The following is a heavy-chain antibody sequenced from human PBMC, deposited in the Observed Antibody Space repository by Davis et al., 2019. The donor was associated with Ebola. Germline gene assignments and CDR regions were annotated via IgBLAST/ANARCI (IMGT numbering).Heavy chain of an antibody. CDR3: ARGRFFWSGSFLGYFDY. D-gene: IGHD3-3*01. CDR1: GYTFTAHY. Sequence: ASVKVSCKTSGYTFTAHYLHWVRQAPGQGLEWVGWINPNSGDTNFAQKFLGTVTLTRDTSTNTAYLELTRPTSDATAVYFCARGRFFWSGSFLGYFDYWGQGILITVSS. CDR2: INPNSGDT. J-gene: IGHJ4*03. V-gene: IGHV1-2*02.